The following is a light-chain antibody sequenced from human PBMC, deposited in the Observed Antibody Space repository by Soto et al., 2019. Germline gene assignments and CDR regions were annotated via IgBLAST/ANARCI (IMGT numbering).Light chain of an antibody. CDR3: AAWDDSVSVLV. Sequence: QSVLTQPPSASGTPGQRVTISCSGSSSNIGSNYVYWYQQLPGTAPKLLIYRNNQRPSGVPDRFSGSKSGTSASLAISGLRSEDEADYYCAAWDDSVSVLVFGGGTKLTVL. CDR1: SSNIGSNY. V-gene: IGLV1-47*01. J-gene: IGLJ2*01. CDR2: RNN.